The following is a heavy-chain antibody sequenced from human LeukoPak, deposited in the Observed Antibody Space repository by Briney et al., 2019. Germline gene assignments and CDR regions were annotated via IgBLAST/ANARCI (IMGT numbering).Heavy chain of an antibody. CDR3: ARGSSAAGTYYYYYMDV. J-gene: IGHJ6*03. CDR2: IYHSGST. V-gene: IGHV4-4*02. D-gene: IGHD6-13*01. Sequence: SETLSLTCAVSGGSISSSNWWSWVRQPPGKGLEWIGEIYHSGSTNYNPSLKSRVTISVDTSKNQFSLKLSSVTAADTAVYYCARGSSAAGTYYYYYMDVWGKGTTVTVSS. CDR1: GGSISSSNW.